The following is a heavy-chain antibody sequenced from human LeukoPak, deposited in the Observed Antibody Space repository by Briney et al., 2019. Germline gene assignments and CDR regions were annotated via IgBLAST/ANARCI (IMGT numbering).Heavy chain of an antibody. CDR3: TRDLGGTSWGEWNY. D-gene: IGHD3-16*01. V-gene: IGHV3-74*01. CDR1: GFIFSTYW. CDR2: IKTDGTTK. Sequence: GGSLRLSCTGSGFIFSTYWMHWVRQAPGKGLVWVSRIKTDGTTKYYADSVKGRFAVSRDNAKNTLYLQMCSLRAEDTAVYYCTRDLGGTSWGEWNYWGQGTLVTVSS. J-gene: IGHJ4*02.